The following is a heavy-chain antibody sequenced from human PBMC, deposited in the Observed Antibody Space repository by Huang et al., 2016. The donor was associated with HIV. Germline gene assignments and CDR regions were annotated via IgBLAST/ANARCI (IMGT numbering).Heavy chain of an antibody. CDR2: SSPICGTA. J-gene: IGHJ4*02. D-gene: IGHD3-22*01. CDR3: ARVESRRYYDSSGYYY. V-gene: IGHV1-69*01. Sequence: QVQLVQSGAEVKKPGSSVKVSCKASGGTFSSYAISWVRQAPGQGLEWVGGSSPICGTANYAQKFQGRVTITADESTSTAYMELSSLRSEDTAVYYCARVESRRYYDSSGYYYWGQGTLVTVSS. CDR1: GGTFSSYA.